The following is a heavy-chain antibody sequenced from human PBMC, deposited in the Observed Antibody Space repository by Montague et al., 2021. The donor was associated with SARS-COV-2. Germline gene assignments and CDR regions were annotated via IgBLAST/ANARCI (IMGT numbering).Heavy chain of an antibody. CDR3: ARLPTGYPNWFDP. J-gene: IGHJ5*02. D-gene: IGHD3-9*01. CDR2: VHYTGTT. CDR1: GGSITTSSAFH. V-gene: IGHV4-39*01. Sequence: SETLPLTCTVSGGSITTSSAFHWAWVRQPPGKGLEWIGNVHYTGTTYYNPSLRSQVTISVDTSREQFSLRPSSVTAADTAVYHCARLPTGYPNWFDPWGQGTLVTVSS.